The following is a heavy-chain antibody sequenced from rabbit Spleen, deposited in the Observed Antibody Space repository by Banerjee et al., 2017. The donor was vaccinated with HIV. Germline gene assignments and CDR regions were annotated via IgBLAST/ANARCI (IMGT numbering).Heavy chain of an antibody. CDR1: GFDLSSHYY. CDR2: IYTGDGST. V-gene: IGHV1S43*01. J-gene: IGHJ4*01. CDR3: ARGYFSDGYNL. D-gene: IGHD6-1*01. Sequence: QEQLEESGGDLVKPEGSLTLTCTASGFDLSSHYYMCWVRQAPGKGLEWIGCIYTGDGSTWYASWAKGRFTLSRENNQNTVTLQMTSLTVADTATYFCARGYFSDGYNLWGPGTLVTVS.